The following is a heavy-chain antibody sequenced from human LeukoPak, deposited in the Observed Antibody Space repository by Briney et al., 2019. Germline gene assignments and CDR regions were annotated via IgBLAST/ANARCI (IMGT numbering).Heavy chain of an antibody. CDR1: GFTFSSYY. V-gene: IGHV3-48*03. CDR2: ISSSGSTI. Sequence: GGSLRLSCAVCGFTFSSYYMNWVSQAPGKGLEWVSYISSSGSTIYYADSVKGRFTISRDNAKNSLYLQMNSLRAEDTAVYYCAKDGYDYGYYYLRDVWGKGTTVTVSS. J-gene: IGHJ6*03. D-gene: IGHD5-12*01. CDR3: AKDGYDYGYYYLRDV.